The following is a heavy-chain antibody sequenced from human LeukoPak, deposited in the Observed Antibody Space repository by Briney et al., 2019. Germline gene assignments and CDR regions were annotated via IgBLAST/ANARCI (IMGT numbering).Heavy chain of an antibody. Sequence: SETLSLTCTVSGASISSTSYYWGWIRQPPGKGLEWIGEIYHSGSSNYNPSLKSRVTISVDKSKNQLSLKLSSVTAADTAVYYCARLPDPWGQGTLVTVSS. CDR2: IYHSGSS. CDR3: ARLPDP. CDR1: GASISSTSYY. V-gene: IGHV4-39*07. J-gene: IGHJ5*02.